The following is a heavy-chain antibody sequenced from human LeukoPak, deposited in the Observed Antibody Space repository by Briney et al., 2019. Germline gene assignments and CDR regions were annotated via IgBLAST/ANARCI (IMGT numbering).Heavy chain of an antibody. J-gene: IGHJ4*02. Sequence: SETLSLTCSVSGGSISSSSYYWGWIRQRPGKGLEWIGSIYYSGSTYYNPSLKSRVTISVDTSKNQFSLKLSSVTAADTAVYYCARDSLQLWSHFDYWGQGTLVTVSS. CDR2: IYYSGST. D-gene: IGHD5-18*01. CDR3: ARDSLQLWSHFDY. V-gene: IGHV4-39*07. CDR1: GGSISSSSYY.